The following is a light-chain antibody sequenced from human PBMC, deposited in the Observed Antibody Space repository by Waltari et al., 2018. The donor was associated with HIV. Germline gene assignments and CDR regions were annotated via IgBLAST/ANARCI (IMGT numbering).Light chain of an antibody. V-gene: IGLV2-8*01. Sequence: QSALTQPPSASGSPGQSVTLSCTGTNSDIGTYDYVSWYQQHPGKVPKLVISEVTKRPSGVSDRFSGSKSGNTAFLTVSGLQAEDEADYYCSSFANRDGFYVLFGGGTRLTVL. CDR2: EVT. CDR1: NSDIGTYDY. CDR3: SSFANRDGFYVL. J-gene: IGLJ2*01.